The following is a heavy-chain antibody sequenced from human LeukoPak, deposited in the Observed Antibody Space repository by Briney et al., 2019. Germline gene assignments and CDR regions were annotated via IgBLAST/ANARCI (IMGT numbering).Heavy chain of an antibody. CDR1: GGSISSYY. V-gene: IGHV4-59*07. Sequence: SDTLSLTCTVSGGSISSYYWSSIRQPPGKGLEWIGYIYYSGSTNYNPSLKSRVTISVDTSKNQFSLKLRSVTAADTAVYYCARGGYSYGNYYYYYMDVWGKGTTVTVSS. CDR3: ARGGYSYGNYYYYYMDV. J-gene: IGHJ6*03. CDR2: IYYSGST. D-gene: IGHD5-18*01.